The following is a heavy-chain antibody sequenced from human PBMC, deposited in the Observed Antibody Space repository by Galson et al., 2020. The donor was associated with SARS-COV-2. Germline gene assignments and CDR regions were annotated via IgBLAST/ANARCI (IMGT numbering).Heavy chain of an antibody. CDR3: ARQGIAAAGSDY. CDR1: GYSFTSYW. CDR2: IDPSDSYT. Sequence: HGESLKISCTGSGYSFTSYWISWVRQMPGKGLEWMGRIDPSDSYTNYSPSFQGHVTISADKSISTAYLQWSSLKASDTAMYYCARQGIAAAGSDYRGQGTLVTVSS. V-gene: IGHV5-10-1*01. D-gene: IGHD6-13*01. J-gene: IGHJ4*02.